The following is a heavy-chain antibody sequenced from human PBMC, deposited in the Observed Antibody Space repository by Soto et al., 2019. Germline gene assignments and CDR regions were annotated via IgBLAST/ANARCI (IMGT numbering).Heavy chain of an antibody. Sequence: EVQLAESGGGLAQPGGSLRLSCAASGFTLSGYAMDWVRQAPGKGLEYVSGISSNGVGTYYANSVQGRFTISRDNSKNTVYLQMGSLRPEDMAVYYGASRARPYFYYMDVWGKGTTVTVSS. J-gene: IGHJ6*03. CDR2: ISSNGVGT. CDR1: GFTLSGYA. V-gene: IGHV3-64*01. CDR3: ASRARPYFYYMDV. D-gene: IGHD6-6*01.